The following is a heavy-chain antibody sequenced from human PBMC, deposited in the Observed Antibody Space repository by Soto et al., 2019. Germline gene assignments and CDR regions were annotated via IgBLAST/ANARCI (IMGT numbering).Heavy chain of an antibody. CDR3: AGDLGDSSSWYPLYYYYYGMDV. D-gene: IGHD6-13*01. J-gene: IGHJ6*02. Sequence: QVQLVQSGAEVKKPGASVKVSCKASGYTFTSYAMHWVRQAPGQRLEWMGWINAGNGNTKYSQKFQGRVTITRDTSASTAYMELSSLRSEDTAVYYCAGDLGDSSSWYPLYYYYYGMDVWGQGTTVTVSS. CDR1: GYTFTSYA. V-gene: IGHV1-3*01. CDR2: INAGNGNT.